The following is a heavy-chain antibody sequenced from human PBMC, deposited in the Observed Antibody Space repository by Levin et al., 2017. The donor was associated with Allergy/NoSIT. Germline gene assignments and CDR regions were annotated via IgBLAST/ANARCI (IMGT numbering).Heavy chain of an antibody. CDR2: IDWNSGKI. CDR1: GFTFDDYA. CDR3: VKGFGATVPSGMDV. J-gene: IGHJ6*02. D-gene: IGHD1-26*01. Sequence: SGGSLRLSCAASGFTFDDYAMHWARQPPGKGLEWVSIIDWNSGKIDYADSVKGRFTISRDNAKNSVYLQMNSLRDEDTASYYCVKGFGATVPSGMDVWGPGTTVIVSS. V-gene: IGHV3-9*01.